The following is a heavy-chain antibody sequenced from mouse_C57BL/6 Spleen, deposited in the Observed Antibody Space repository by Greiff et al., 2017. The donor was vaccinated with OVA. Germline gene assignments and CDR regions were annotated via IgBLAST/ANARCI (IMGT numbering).Heavy chain of an antibody. Sequence: QVHVKQSGAELVRPGSSVKLSCKASGYTFTSYWMDWVKQRPGHGLEWIGNIYPSASETHYNQKFKDKATLTVDKSSSTAYMQLSSLTSEDSAVYYCARDSDYFDYWGQGTTLTVSS. CDR1: GYTFTSYW. CDR3: ARDSDYFDY. D-gene: IGHD3-2*01. J-gene: IGHJ2*01. CDR2: IYPSASET. V-gene: IGHV1-61*01.